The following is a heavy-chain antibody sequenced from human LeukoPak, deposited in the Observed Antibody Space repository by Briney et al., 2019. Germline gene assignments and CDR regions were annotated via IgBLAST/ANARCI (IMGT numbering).Heavy chain of an antibody. CDR1: GFTFSDYY. D-gene: IGHD6-19*01. CDR3: ARDLKGSAWYVDY. CDR2: ISSSSSYT. J-gene: IGHJ4*02. V-gene: IGHV3-11*05. Sequence: GGSLRLSCAASGFTFSDYYMSWIRQAPGKGLEWLSYISSSSSYTNYADSVKGRFTISRDNARNSLYLQLNSLRAEDTAVYYCARDLKGSAWYVDYWGQGTLVTVSS.